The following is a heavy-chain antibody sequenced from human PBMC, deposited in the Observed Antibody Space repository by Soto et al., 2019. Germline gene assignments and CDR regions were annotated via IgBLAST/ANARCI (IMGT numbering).Heavy chain of an antibody. V-gene: IGHV3-64*01. Sequence: EVQLAESGGGLAQPGGSLRLSCAASGFTLSGYAMDWVRQAPGTGLEYVSGISSNGVGTYYANSVQGRFTISRDNSKNTVYLQMGSLRPEDMAVYYCARRARPDVYYRDVWGKGTTVTVSS. CDR2: ISSNGVGT. D-gene: IGHD6-6*01. J-gene: IGHJ6*03. CDR1: GFTLSGYA. CDR3: ARRARPDVYYRDV.